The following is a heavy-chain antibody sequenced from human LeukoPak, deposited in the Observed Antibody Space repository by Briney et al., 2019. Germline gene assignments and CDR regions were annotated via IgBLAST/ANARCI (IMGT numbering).Heavy chain of an antibody. CDR3: AREHYDYVWGSYRRPDYFDY. D-gene: IGHD3-16*02. CDR2: IDTNSGGT. CDR1: GYTFTGYY. Sequence: GASVKVSCKASGYTFTGYYMHWVRQAPGQGLEWMRRIDTNSGGTNYAQKFQGRVTMTRDTSISTAYMELSRLRSDDTAVYYCAREHYDYVWGSYRRPDYFDYWGQGTLVTVSS. V-gene: IGHV1-2*06. J-gene: IGHJ4*02.